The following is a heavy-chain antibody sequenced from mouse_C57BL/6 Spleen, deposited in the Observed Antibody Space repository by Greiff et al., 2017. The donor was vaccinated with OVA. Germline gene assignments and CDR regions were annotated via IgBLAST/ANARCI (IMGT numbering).Heavy chain of an antibody. CDR1: GYTFTSYW. CDR2: IHPNSGST. J-gene: IGHJ4*01. CDR3: ARGGGSHLYAMDY. Sequence: VQLQQPGAELVKPGASVKLSCKASGYTFTSYWMHWVKQRPGQGLEWIGMIHPNSGSTNYNEKFKSKATLTVDKSSSTAYMQLSSLTSEDSAVYDCARGGGSHLYAMDYWGQGTSVTVSS. V-gene: IGHV1-64*01. D-gene: IGHD1-1*02.